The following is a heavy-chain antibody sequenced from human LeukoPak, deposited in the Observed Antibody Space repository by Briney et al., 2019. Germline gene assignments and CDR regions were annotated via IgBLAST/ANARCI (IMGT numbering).Heavy chain of an antibody. J-gene: IGHJ4*02. CDR2: INPSGGST. CDR1: GYTLTSYY. Sequence: ASVKVSCKASGYTLTSYYLHWVRQAPGQGLEWMAIINPSGGSTSHAQKFQGRVTMTRDTSASTVYMELSSLRSEDTAVYYCARDQGGYFDYWGQGTLVTVSS. D-gene: IGHD3-16*01. CDR3: ARDQGGYFDY. V-gene: IGHV1-46*01.